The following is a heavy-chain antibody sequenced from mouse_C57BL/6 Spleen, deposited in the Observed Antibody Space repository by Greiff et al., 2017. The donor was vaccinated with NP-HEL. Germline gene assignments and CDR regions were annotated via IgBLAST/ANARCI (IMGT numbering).Heavy chain of an antibody. J-gene: IGHJ2*01. Sequence: VQLQQSGAELVRPGTSVKVSCKASGYAFTNYLIEWVKQRPGQGLEWIGVINPGSGGTNYNEKFKGKATLTADKSSSTAYRQLSSLTSEDSAVYFCARSRSKDYWGQGTTLTVSS. CDR1: GYAFTNYL. CDR3: ARSRSKDY. V-gene: IGHV1-54*01. D-gene: IGHD2-5*01. CDR2: INPGSGGT.